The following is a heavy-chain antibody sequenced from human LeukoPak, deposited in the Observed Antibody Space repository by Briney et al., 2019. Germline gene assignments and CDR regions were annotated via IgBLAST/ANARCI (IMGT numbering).Heavy chain of an antibody. Sequence: CSVKVSCKGCVGTFSSYVISWVRQAPGQGREGMGSIIPILGIASYAQKFQGRVTITADTSTSTAYMELRSLTSDDTAVYYCARDRVYAYSGSWRFDHWGQGTLVT. J-gene: IGHJ4*02. D-gene: IGHD6-13*01. CDR3: ARDRVYAYSGSWRFDH. CDR2: IIPILGIA. CDR1: VGTFSSYV. V-gene: IGHV1-69*04.